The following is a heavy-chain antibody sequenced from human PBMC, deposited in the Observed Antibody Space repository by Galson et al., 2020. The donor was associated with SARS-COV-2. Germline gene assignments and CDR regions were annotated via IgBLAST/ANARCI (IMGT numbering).Heavy chain of an antibody. CDR1: GFTFSSYG. CDR2: IWYDGSNK. CDR3: ARSRGDSSSWYGSLLDY. V-gene: IGHV3-33*01. J-gene: IGHJ4*02. Sequence: QLGESLKISCAASGFTFSSYGMHWVRQAPGKGLEWVAVIWYDGSNKYYADSVKGRFTISRDNSKNTLYLQMNSLRAEDTAVYYCARSRGDSSSWYGSLLDYCGQGTLVTVSS. D-gene: IGHD6-13*01.